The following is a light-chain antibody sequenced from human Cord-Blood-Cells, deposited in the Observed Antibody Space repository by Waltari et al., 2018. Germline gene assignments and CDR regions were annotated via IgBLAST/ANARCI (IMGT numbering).Light chain of an antibody. CDR2: EVS. J-gene: IGLJ1*01. CDR3: SSYTSSSIPYV. CDR1: SRDVGGYNY. V-gene: IGLV2-14*01. Sequence: QSALTQPASVSGPPGQSTTISCTRTSRDVGGYNYVSWYQQHPGKAPKLMIYEVSKRPSGVSNRFSGSKSGNTASLTISGLQAEDEADYYCSSYTSSSIPYVFGTGTKVTVL.